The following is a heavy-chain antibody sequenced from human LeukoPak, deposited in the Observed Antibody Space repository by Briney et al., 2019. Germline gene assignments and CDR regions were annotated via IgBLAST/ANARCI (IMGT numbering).Heavy chain of an antibody. J-gene: IGHJ4*02. Sequence: GGSLRLSCAASGFTFSSYAMSWVRQAPGKGLEWVGRIKSRTDRGTTDYAASVQGRFTISRDDSKDTLYLQMNGLKTEDTAVYYCSTDRRFLEWHFNWGVFNYWGQGSLVTVSS. D-gene: IGHD3-3*01. CDR1: GFTFSSYA. CDR3: STDRRFLEWHFNWGVFNY. CDR2: IKSRTDRGTT. V-gene: IGHV3-15*01.